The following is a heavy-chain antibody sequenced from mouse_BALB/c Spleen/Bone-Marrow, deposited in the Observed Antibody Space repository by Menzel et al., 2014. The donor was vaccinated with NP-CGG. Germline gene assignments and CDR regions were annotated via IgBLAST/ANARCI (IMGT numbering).Heavy chain of an antibody. D-gene: IGHD4-1*01. CDR3: TRGGNWEDFDY. Sequence: EVNVVESGGGLVQPGGSRKLSCAASGFTSSSFGMHWVRQAPEKGLEWVAYISSGSSPIFYADTVKGRFTISRDNPKNTLFLQMTSLRSEDTAIYYCTRGGNWEDFDYWGQGTTLTVSS. CDR1: GFTSSSFG. CDR2: ISSGSSPI. V-gene: IGHV5-17*02. J-gene: IGHJ2*01.